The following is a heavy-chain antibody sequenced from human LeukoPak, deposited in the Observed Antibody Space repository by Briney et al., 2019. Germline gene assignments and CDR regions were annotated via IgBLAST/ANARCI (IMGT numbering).Heavy chain of an antibody. D-gene: IGHD3-3*01. CDR1: GGSISSSSYY. V-gene: IGHV4-39*07. CDR2: IYHSGST. Sequence: SETLSLTCTVSGGSISSSSYYWGWIRQPPGKGLEWIGSIYHSGSTYYNPSLKSRVTISVDTSKNQFSLKLSSVTAADTAVYYCASARGIFGVVTIDYWGQGTLVTVSS. CDR3: ASARGIFGVVTIDY. J-gene: IGHJ4*02.